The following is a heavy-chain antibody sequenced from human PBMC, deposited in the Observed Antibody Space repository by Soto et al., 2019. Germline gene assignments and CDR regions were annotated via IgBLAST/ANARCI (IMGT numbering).Heavy chain of an antibody. CDR2: IYTSGST. D-gene: IGHD3-10*01. Sequence: PSETLSLTCTVSGGSISSYYWTWIRQPSGKGLEWIGRIYTSGSTNYNPSLKSRVTMSVDTSKNQFSLKLSSVTAADTAAYYCARDLKFGQADYWGQGSQVTVSS. CDR3: ARDLKFGQADY. CDR1: GGSISSYY. J-gene: IGHJ4*02. V-gene: IGHV4-4*07.